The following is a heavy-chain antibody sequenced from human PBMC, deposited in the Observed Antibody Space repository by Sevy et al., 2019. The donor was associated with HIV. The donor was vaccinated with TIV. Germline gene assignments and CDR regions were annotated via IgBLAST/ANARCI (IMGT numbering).Heavy chain of an antibody. CDR1: GFTFSSYA. Sequence: GGSLRLSCAAPGFTFSSYAMSWVRQAPGKGLEWVSGISGSGVRTYYADSVKGRFTISRDNSKNTLYLQMNSLRAEDTAVYYCANGGVLVVPTTPNYGMDVWGQGTTVTVSS. D-gene: IGHD2-15*01. CDR3: ANGGVLVVPTTPNYGMDV. J-gene: IGHJ6*02. V-gene: IGHV3-23*01. CDR2: ISGSGVRT.